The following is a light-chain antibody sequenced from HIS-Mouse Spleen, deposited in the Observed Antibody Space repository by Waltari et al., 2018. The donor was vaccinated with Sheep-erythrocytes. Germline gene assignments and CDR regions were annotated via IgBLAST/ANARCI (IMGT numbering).Light chain of an antibody. Sequence: QSALTQPRSVSGSPGQPVTIACTGTSSDGGGYNYVSCYQQHQSKAPKLMFYDVIKRPSGCSDRFCGSDSGNAASLTIPVLQADVEADYYCCSCAGSYNHVCATGTKVT. CDR2: DVI. CDR1: SSDGGGYNY. V-gene: IGLV2-11*01. J-gene: IGLJ1*01. CDR3: CSCAGSYNHV.